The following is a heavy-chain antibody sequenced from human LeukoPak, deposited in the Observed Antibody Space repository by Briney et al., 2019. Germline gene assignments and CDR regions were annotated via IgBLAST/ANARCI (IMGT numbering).Heavy chain of an antibody. CDR3: ATEYCASSSCRFDS. Sequence: PSETLFLTCSVSGGSISNYYWSWIRQSPGKGPEWIGYIYNSESTNYNPSLKSRVTISLDTSKKQFSLKLTSVTAADTAIYYCATEYCASSSCRFDSWGQGTLVTVSS. CDR2: IYNSEST. J-gene: IGHJ4*02. D-gene: IGHD2-2*01. CDR1: GGSISNYY. V-gene: IGHV4-59*01.